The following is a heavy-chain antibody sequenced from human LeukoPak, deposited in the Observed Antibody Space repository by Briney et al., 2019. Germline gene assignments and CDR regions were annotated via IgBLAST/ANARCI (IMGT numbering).Heavy chain of an antibody. D-gene: IGHD2-2*01. Sequence: GGSLRLSCKGSGYSFTSYWIGWVRQMPGKGLEWMGIIYPGDSDTRYSPSFQGQVTISADKSISTAYLQWSSLKASDTAMYYCARYYCSSTSCYGFDHWGQGTLVTVSS. J-gene: IGHJ4*02. V-gene: IGHV5-51*01. CDR3: ARYYCSSTSCYGFDH. CDR1: GYSFTSYW. CDR2: IYPGDSDT.